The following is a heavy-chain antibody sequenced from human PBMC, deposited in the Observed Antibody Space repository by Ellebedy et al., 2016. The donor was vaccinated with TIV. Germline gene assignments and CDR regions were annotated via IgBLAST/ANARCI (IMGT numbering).Heavy chain of an antibody. CDR1: GLTFTGYA. J-gene: IGHJ5*02. V-gene: IGHV3-9*01. CDR2: ISWNSGTI. D-gene: IGHD2-2*01. CDR3: AKSGTYSSSSGWFDP. Sequence: GGSLRLXCGASGLTFTGYAMHWVRQAPGKGLEWVSSISWNSGTIGYADSVKGRFTISRDDAKNSLYLQMNSLRPEDTAFYYCAKSGTYSSSSGWFDPWGQGTLVTVSS.